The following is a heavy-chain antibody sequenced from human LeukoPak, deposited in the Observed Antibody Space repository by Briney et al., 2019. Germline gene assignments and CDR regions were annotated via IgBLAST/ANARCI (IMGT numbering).Heavy chain of an antibody. CDR1: GYTFTGYY. J-gene: IGHJ4*02. V-gene: IGHV1-18*04. CDR3: ARDSMITFGGVIVIRTHFDY. CDR2: ISAYNGNT. D-gene: IGHD3-16*02. Sequence: GASVKVSCKASGYTFTGYYMHWVRQAPGQGLEWMGWISAYNGNTNYAQKLQGRVTMTTDTSTSTAYMELRSLRSDDTAVYYCARDSMITFGGVIVIRTHFDYWGQGTLVTVSS.